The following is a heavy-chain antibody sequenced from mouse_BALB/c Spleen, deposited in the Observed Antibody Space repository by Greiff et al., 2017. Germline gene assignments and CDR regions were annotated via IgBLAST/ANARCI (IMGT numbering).Heavy chain of an antibody. CDR3: AGGDYSWFAY. CDR1: GDSITSGY. D-gene: IGHD2-4*01. CDR2: ISYSGST. J-gene: IGHJ3*01. Sequence: EVMLVESGPSLVKPSQTLSLTCSVTGDSITSGYWNWIRKFPGNKLEYMGYISYSGSTYYNPSLKSRISITRDTSKNQYYLQLNSVTTEDTATYYCAGGDYSWFAYWGQGTLVTVSA. V-gene: IGHV3-8*02.